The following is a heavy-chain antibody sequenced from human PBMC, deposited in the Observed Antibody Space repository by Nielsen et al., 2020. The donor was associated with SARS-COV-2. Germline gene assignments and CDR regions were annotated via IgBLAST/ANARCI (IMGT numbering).Heavy chain of an antibody. CDR3: ARRVRNLDTAMVPTYFDY. D-gene: IGHD5-18*01. V-gene: IGHV5-51*01. CDR1: GYSFTSYW. J-gene: IGHJ4*02. Sequence: GESLKISCKGSGYSFTSYWIGWVRQMPGKGLEWMGIIYPGDSDTRYSPSFPGQVTISADKSISTAYLQWSSLKASDTAMYYCARRVRNLDTAMVPTYFDYWGQGTLVTVSS. CDR2: IYPGDSDT.